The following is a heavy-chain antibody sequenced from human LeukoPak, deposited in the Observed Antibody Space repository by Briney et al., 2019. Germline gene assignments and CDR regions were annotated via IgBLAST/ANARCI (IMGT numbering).Heavy chain of an antibody. Sequence: PGGSLRLSCAASGFTFSSYSMNWVRQAPGKGVEWGSSISSSSSYIYYADSVKGRFTISRDNAKTSLYLQMNSLRAEDTAVYYCARVSQATIDPYYFDYWGQGTLVTVSS. D-gene: IGHD5-24*01. CDR2: ISSSSSYI. CDR1: GFTFSSYS. V-gene: IGHV3-21*01. J-gene: IGHJ4*02. CDR3: ARVSQATIDPYYFDY.